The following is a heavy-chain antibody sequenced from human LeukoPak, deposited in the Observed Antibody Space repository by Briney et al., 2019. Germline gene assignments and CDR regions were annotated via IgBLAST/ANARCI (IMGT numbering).Heavy chain of an antibody. D-gene: IGHD1-26*01. CDR3: ARGERSPDY. CDR2: IIPIFGIA. CDR1: GCTFSSYA. V-gene: IGHV1-69*04. Sequence: SVKVSCKASGCTFSSYAISWLRQALGQGLEWMGRIIPIFGIANYAQKFQGRVTITADKSTSTAYMGLSSLRSEDTAVYYCARGERSPDYWGQGTLVTVSS. J-gene: IGHJ4*02.